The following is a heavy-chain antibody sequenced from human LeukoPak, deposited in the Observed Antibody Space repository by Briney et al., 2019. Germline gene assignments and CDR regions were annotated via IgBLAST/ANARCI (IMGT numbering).Heavy chain of an antibody. J-gene: IGHJ4*02. CDR3: ARQKGVGATPFDY. CDR1: GGSISSSSYY. CDR2: IYYSGST. Sequence: PSETLSVACTVSGGSISSSSYYWGWIRQPPGKGLEWIGSIYYSGSTYYIPSLKSRVTISVDTSKNQFSLKLSSVTAADTAVYYSARQKGVGATPFDYWGQGNLGTVSS. D-gene: IGHD1-26*01. V-gene: IGHV4-39*01.